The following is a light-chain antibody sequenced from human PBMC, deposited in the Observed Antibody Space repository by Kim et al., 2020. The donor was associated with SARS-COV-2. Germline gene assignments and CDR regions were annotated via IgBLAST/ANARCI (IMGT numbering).Light chain of an antibody. V-gene: IGLV1-51*01. CDR1: DSNIGRNF. J-gene: IGLJ2*01. Sequence: QSVLTQPPSVSAAPGQRVTISCSGSDSNIGRNFVSWYQHLPGTAPKLLIHDNNERPSEITDRFSGSKSGTSATLGITGLQTGDEATYYCATWDSSLNAAVFGGGTQLTVL. CDR2: DNN. CDR3: ATWDSSLNAAV.